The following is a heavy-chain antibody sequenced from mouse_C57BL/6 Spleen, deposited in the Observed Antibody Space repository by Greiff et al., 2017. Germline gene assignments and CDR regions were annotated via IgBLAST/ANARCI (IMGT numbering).Heavy chain of an antibody. J-gene: IGHJ2*01. V-gene: IGHV1-82*01. CDR3: ASFYYDSSYRGGDY. D-gene: IGHD1-1*01. Sequence: VQLQQSGPELVKPGASVKISCKASGYAFSSSWMNWVKQRPGKGLEWIGRIYPGDGDTNYNGKFKGKATLTADKSSSTAYMQLSSLTSEDAAVYFCASFYYDSSYRGGDYWGQGTTLTVSS. CDR2: IYPGDGDT. CDR1: GYAFSSSW.